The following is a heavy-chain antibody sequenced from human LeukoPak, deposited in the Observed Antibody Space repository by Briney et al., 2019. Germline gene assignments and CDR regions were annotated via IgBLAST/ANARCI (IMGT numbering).Heavy chain of an antibody. CDR2: VSGYNVNT. CDR3: AREGYCSGGTCYSGSIDY. Sequence: ASVKVSCKASGYTFTSYYMHWVRQAPGQGLEWMGWVSGYNVNTNYAQKLQGRVTMTTDTITSTAYMELRSLRSDDTAVYYCAREGYCSGGTCYSGSIDYWGQGTLVTVSS. J-gene: IGHJ4*02. V-gene: IGHV1-18*04. CDR1: GYTFTSYY. D-gene: IGHD2-15*01.